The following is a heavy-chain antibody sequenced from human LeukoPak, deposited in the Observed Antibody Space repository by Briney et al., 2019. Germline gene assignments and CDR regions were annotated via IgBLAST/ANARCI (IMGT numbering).Heavy chain of an antibody. D-gene: IGHD6-13*01. V-gene: IGHV3-20*04. CDR3: ARDLYSSSWYFVSPGGY. CDR2: INWNGGST. J-gene: IGHJ4*02. Sequence: PGGSLRLSCAASGFTFSSYSMNWVRQAPGKGLEWVSGINWNGGSTGYADSVKGRFTISRDNAKNSLYLQMNSLRAEDTALYYCARDLYSSSWYFVSPGGYWGQGTLVTVSS. CDR1: GFTFSSYS.